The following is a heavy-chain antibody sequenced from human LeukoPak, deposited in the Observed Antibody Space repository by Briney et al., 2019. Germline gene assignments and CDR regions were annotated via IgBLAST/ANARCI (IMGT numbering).Heavy chain of an antibody. CDR2: IYYSGST. Sequence: SQTLSLTCTVSGGSISSGGYYWRWLRQHPGKGLEWIGYIYYSGSTYYNPSLKSRVTISVDTSKNQFSLKLSSVTAADTAVYYCARSPGIAVVDYWGQGTLVTVSS. J-gene: IGHJ4*02. CDR3: ARSPGIAVVDY. V-gene: IGHV4-31*03. CDR1: GGSISSGGYY. D-gene: IGHD6-19*01.